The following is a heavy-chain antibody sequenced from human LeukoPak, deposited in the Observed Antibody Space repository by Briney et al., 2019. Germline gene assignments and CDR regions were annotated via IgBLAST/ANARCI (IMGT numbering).Heavy chain of an antibody. V-gene: IGHV3-21*04. Sequence: PGGSLRLSCSASGFTFRSYSMNWVRPAPGKGLEWVSSISSSSSYIYYADSVKGRFTISRDNAKNSLYLQMNSLRAEDTAVYYGARDIGGYYYGMDVWGQGTTVTVSS. CDR1: GFTFRSYS. D-gene: IGHD1-26*01. J-gene: IGHJ6*02. CDR2: ISSSSSYI. CDR3: ARDIGGYYYGMDV.